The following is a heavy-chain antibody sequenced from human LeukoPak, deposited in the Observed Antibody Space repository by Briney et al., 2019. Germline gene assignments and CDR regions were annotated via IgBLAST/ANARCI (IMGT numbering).Heavy chain of an antibody. CDR3: ASGWGGYPYPYYYYYGMDV. V-gene: IGHV4-34*01. Sequence: KPSETLSLTCAVYGGSFSGYYWSWIRQPPGKGLEWIGEINHSGSTNYNPSLKSRVTISVDRSKNQFSLKLSSVTAADTAVYYCASGWGGYPYPYYYYYGMDVWGQGTTVTVSS. CDR1: GGSFSGYY. J-gene: IGHJ6*02. D-gene: IGHD3-3*01. CDR2: INHSGST.